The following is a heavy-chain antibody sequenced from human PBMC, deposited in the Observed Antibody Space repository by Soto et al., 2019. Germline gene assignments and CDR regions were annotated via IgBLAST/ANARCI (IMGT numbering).Heavy chain of an antibody. CDR2: IYDDGSA. J-gene: IGHJ5*02. CDR3: ARDKYCSGGSCRKNWFDP. V-gene: IGHV4-59*01. CDR1: GGSISSSS. D-gene: IGHD2-15*01. Sequence: SETLSLTCTVSGGSISSSSWSWIRQPPGKGLEWLAYIYDDGSANYNPSLKSRATISLDMSKNQFSLKLTSVTAADPAVYYCARDKYCSGGSCRKNWFDPWGQGTLVTVSS.